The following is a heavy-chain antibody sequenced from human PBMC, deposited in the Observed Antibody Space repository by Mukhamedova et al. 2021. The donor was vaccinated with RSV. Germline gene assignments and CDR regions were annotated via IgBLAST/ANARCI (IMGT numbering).Heavy chain of an antibody. D-gene: IGHD1-26*01. Sequence: VRQAPGKGLEWVAVISYDGSNKYYADSVKGRFTISRDNSKNTLYLQMNSLRAEDTAVYYCARDRRVGATTYYFDYWGQGTLVTV. CDR2: ISYDGSNK. CDR3: ARDRRVGATTYYFDY. J-gene: IGHJ4*02. V-gene: IGHV3-30-3*01.